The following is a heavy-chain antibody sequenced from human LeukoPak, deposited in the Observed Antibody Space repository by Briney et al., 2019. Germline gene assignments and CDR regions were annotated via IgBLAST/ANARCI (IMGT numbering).Heavy chain of an antibody. V-gene: IGHV1-69*13. CDR1: GGTFSSYA. J-gene: IGHJ4*02. D-gene: IGHD3-16*02. CDR3: ASQYDYVWGSYRFDY. Sequence: SVKVSCKASGGTFSSYAISWVRQAPGQGLEWMGGIIPIFGTANYAQKFQGRVTITADESTSTAYMELSSLRSEDTAVYYCASQYDYVWGSYRFDYWGQGTLVTVSS. CDR2: IIPIFGTA.